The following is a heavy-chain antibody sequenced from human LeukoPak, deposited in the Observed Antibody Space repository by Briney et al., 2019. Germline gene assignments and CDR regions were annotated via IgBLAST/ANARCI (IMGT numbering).Heavy chain of an antibody. CDR3: ARGVVVVVAATDWDYYYMDV. D-gene: IGHD2-15*01. Sequence: SSETLSLTCTVSGGSISSSSYYWGWIRQPPGKGLEWIGSIYYSGSTYYNPSRKSRVTISVDTSKNQFSLKLSSVTAADTAVYYCARGVVVVVAATDWDYYYMDVWGKGTTVTVSS. V-gene: IGHV4-39*01. CDR2: IYYSGST. J-gene: IGHJ6*03. CDR1: GGSISSSSYY.